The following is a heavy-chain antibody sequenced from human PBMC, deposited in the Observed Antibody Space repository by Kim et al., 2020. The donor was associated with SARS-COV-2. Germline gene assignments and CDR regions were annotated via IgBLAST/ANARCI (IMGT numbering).Heavy chain of an antibody. CDR1: GGSISSYY. J-gene: IGHJ4*02. D-gene: IGHD3-10*01. Sequence: SETLSLTCTVSGGSISSYYWTWIRQPPGKGLEWIGYIYYSGSTHYNPSLKSRVTISVDTSKNQFSLKLSSVTAADTAVYYCATYGSGSYYFDNCGQGTLVTVSS. V-gene: IGHV4-59*01. CDR2: IYYSGST. CDR3: ATYGSGSYYFDN.